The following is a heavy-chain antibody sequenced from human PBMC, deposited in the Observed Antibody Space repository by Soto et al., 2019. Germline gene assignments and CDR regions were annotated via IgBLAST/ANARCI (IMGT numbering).Heavy chain of an antibody. J-gene: IGHJ6*02. D-gene: IGHD3-22*01. CDR1: GYTSTGYY. Sequence: ASVKVSCKASGYTSTGYYMHWVRQAPGQGLEWMGWINPNSGGTNYAQKFQGRVTMTRDTSISTAYMELSRLRSDDTAVYYCARSRYYYDSSGYYYYYGMDVWGQGTTVTVSS. CDR3: ARSRYYYDSSGYYYYYGMDV. CDR2: INPNSGGT. V-gene: IGHV1-2*02.